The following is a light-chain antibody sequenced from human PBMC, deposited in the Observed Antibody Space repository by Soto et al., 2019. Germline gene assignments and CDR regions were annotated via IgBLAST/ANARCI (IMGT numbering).Light chain of an antibody. V-gene: IGKV3-15*01. CDR2: GAS. J-gene: IGKJ1*01. CDR3: QQWARSPRT. Sequence: EIVMTQSPATLSVSPGERATLSCRASQSVSSNLAWYQQKPGQAPRLLIYGASTRATGIPARFSGSGSGTEFTLTISSLQSEDFAVYYCQQWARSPRTFGRGTTVEIK. CDR1: QSVSSN.